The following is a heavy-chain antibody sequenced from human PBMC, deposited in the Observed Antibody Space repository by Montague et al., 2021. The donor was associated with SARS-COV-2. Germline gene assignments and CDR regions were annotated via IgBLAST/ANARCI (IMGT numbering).Heavy chain of an antibody. D-gene: IGHD2/OR15-2a*01. CDR2: ISSSGSTI. J-gene: IGHJ4*02. V-gene: IGHV3-48*03. CDR1: GFTFSSYE. CDR3: ARAAAYVLVTNRNYDY. Sequence: SLRLSCAASGFTFSSYEMNWIRQAPGKGLEWVSYISSSGSTIYYADSVKGRFTISRDNAKNSLYLQMNSLGAEDTAVYYCARAAAYVLVTNRNYDYWGQGTLVTVSS.